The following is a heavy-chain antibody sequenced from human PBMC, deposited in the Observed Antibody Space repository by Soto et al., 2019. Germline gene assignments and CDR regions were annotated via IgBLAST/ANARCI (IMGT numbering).Heavy chain of an antibody. V-gene: IGHV4-34*01. J-gene: IGHJ4*02. D-gene: IGHD4-17*01. CDR3: ASQRRTDTTFDY. CDR1: VWSFNGYY. Sequence: QVQLRQWGAGLVKPSETLSRTCAVYVWSFNGYYWNWIRQPPVKGLEWIGEINHSRRTNYNPSLTRRVSISVDTSKNQFSLSLSSVTAADTAVYYSASQRRTDTTFDYWCQGTLVTVSS. CDR2: INHSRRT.